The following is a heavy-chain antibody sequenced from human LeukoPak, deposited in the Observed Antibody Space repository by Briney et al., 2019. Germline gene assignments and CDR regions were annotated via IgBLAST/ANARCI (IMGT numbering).Heavy chain of an antibody. V-gene: IGHV1-2*02. CDR3: AGSSGYSSSWYFDY. J-gene: IGHJ4*02. Sequence: ASVKVSCKASGYTFTGYYMHWVRQAPGQGLEWMGWINPNSGGTNYAQKFQGRVTMTRDMSISTAYMELSRLRSDDTAVYYCAGSSGYSSSWYFDYWGQGTLVTVSS. CDR1: GYTFTGYY. D-gene: IGHD6-13*01. CDR2: INPNSGGT.